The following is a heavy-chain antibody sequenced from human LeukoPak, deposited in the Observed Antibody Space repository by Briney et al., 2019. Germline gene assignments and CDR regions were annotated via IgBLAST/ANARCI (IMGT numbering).Heavy chain of an antibody. CDR2: INPNSGGT. Sequence: ASVKVSCKVSGYTLTGYYMHWVRQAPGQGLEWMGWINPNSGGTNYAQKFQGRVTMTRDTSISTAYMELSRLRSDDTAVYYCARDQVRAAAGQGDYWGQGTLVTVSS. J-gene: IGHJ4*02. D-gene: IGHD6-13*01. V-gene: IGHV1-2*02. CDR3: ARDQVRAAAGQGDY. CDR1: GYTLTGYY.